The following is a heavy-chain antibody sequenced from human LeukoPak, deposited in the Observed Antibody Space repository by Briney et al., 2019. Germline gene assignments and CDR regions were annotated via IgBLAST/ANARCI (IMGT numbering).Heavy chain of an antibody. D-gene: IGHD6-13*01. V-gene: IGHV3-30*02. J-gene: IGHJ4*02. CDR3: AKEKGYSSSWYAAYHNYFDY. CDR1: GFTFSTYG. Sequence: GGSLRLSCAASGFTFSTYGMHWVRQAPGKGLEWVAFIRYDGSNKYYADSVKGRFTISRDTSKNTLYLQMNSLRAEDTAVYYCAKEKGYSSSWYAAYHNYFDYWGQGTLVTVSS. CDR2: IRYDGSNK.